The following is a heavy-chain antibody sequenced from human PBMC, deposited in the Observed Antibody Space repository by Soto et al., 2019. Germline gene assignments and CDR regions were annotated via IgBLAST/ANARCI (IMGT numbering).Heavy chain of an antibody. Sequence: QVKLHESGPGLVKPSQTLSLTCIVSGASISSCGYYYHWIRPHPGKALERIGYVFHSGSTYYNPSLRSRVTKPEDTSKNEFSLKLSSVTAADTAVYYCARGGDHAITPAHPWGQGILVTVSS. V-gene: IGHV4-31*03. D-gene: IGHD3-10*01. CDR2: VFHSGST. CDR1: GASISSCGYY. CDR3: ARGGDHAITPAHP. J-gene: IGHJ5*02.